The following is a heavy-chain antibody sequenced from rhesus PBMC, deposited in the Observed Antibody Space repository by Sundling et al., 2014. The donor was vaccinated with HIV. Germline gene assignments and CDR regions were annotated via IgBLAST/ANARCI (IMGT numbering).Heavy chain of an antibody. CDR3: ARAVYHGTSYIDY. D-gene: IGHD3-3*01. Sequence: QLQESGPGLVKPSETLSVTCAVSGGSISSSYWSWIRRAPGKGLEWIGYISTSRPRTNYNPSLNSRVTISIDTSRDQFSLKLTSVTAADTATYYCARAVYHGTSYIDYWGPGVVVTVSS. CDR2: ISTSRPRT. V-gene: IGHV4-169*01. J-gene: IGHJ4*01. CDR1: GGSISSSY.